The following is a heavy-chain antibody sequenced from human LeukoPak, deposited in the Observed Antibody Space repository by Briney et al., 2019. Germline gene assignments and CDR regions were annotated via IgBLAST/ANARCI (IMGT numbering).Heavy chain of an antibody. CDR1: GFSFGDYA. CDR2: ISGTGGAT. CDR3: VKDPRDTYGTNWFVS. V-gene: IGHV3-23*01. J-gene: IGHJ5*01. D-gene: IGHD2-21*01. Sequence: GGSLRLSCVASGFSFGDYAMSWVRQAPGKGLQRVSQISGTGGATWYAGFARDRFTISRDNSKKTLYLQMSGLRVEDTAMYYCVKDPRDTYGTNWFVSWGQGTLLIVSS.